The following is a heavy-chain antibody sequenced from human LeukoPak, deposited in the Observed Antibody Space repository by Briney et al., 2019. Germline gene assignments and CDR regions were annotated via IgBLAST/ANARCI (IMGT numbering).Heavy chain of an antibody. Sequence: WETLSLTCAVYGGSFSGYYWSWIRQPPGKGLEWIGEINHSGSTNYNPSLKSRVTISVDTSKNQFSLKLSSVTAADTAVYYCARGTDAFDIWGQGIMVTVSS. CDR2: INHSGST. J-gene: IGHJ3*02. CDR3: ARGTDAFDI. V-gene: IGHV4-34*01. CDR1: GGSFSGYY.